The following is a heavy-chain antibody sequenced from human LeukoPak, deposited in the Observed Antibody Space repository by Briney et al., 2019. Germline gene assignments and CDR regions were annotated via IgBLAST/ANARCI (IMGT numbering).Heavy chain of an antibody. Sequence: GSYEHYADSVKGXXXXXXDNSKNTLYLQMNSLRGEDTAVYYCARPRGVVVIATRQYYAMDVWGQGTTVTVSS. CDR2: GSYE. D-gene: IGHD2-21*01. V-gene: IGHV3-30*03. J-gene: IGHJ6*02. CDR3: ARPRGVVVIATRQYYAMDV.